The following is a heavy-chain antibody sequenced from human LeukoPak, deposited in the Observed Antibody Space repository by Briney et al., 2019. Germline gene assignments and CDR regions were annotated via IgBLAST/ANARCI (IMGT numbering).Heavy chain of an antibody. V-gene: IGHV3-30*18. J-gene: IGHJ4*02. CDR2: ISYDGKTT. D-gene: IGHD2-21*02. Sequence: GGSLRLSCAASGFTFSDYAIHWVRQAPGKGLEWAAVISYDGKTTYYADSVKGRFTISRDNSKNTVYLQLNSLGVEDTAVYSCAKEYCGGGCHEDYFDYWGQGTLVTVSS. CDR3: AKEYCGGGCHEDYFDY. CDR1: GFTFSDYA.